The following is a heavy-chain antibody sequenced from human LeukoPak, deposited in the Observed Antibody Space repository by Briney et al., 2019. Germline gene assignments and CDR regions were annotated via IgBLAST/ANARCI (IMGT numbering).Heavy chain of an antibody. CDR2: IKQDGSEK. V-gene: IGHV3-7*03. Sequence: PGGSLRLSCAASGPTFSSSWMRWVCQATGLGMEKPANIKQDGSEKYYVDSVKGRFTISRDNAKNSLYLQMNSLKTEDTAVYYCTSYSVDTAMAEGYWGQGTLVTVSS. CDR3: TSYSVDTAMAEGY. D-gene: IGHD5-18*01. CDR1: GPTFSSSW. J-gene: IGHJ4*02.